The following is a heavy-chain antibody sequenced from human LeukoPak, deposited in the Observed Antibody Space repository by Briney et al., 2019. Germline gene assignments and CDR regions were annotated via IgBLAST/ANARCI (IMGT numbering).Heavy chain of an antibody. CDR2: MNPNSGNT. CDR1: GYTFTGYY. Sequence: ASVKVSCKASGYTFTGYYIHWVRQAPGQGLEWMGWMNPNSGNTGYAQKFQGRVTMTRNTSISTAYMELSSLRSEDTAVYYCASRPMVRGVATAVDYWGQGTLVTVSS. J-gene: IGHJ4*02. D-gene: IGHD3-10*01. CDR3: ASRPMVRGVATAVDY. V-gene: IGHV1-8*02.